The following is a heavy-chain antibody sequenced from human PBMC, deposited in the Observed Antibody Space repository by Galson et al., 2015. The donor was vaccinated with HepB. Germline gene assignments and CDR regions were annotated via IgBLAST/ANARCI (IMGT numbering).Heavy chain of an antibody. D-gene: IGHD2-15*01. CDR1: GYTFTSYG. Sequence: SVKVSCKASGYTFTSYGISWVRQAPGQGLEWMGWISAYNGNTNYAQKLQGRVTMTTDTSTSTAYMELRSLRSDDTAVYYCAVPSKLLYCSGGSCYSGNYYYYGMDVWGQGTTVTVSS. CDR3: AVPSKLLYCSGGSCYSGNYYYYGMDV. CDR2: ISAYNGNT. J-gene: IGHJ6*02. V-gene: IGHV1-18*04.